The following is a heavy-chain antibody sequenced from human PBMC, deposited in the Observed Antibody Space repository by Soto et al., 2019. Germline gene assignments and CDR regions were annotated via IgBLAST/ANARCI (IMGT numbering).Heavy chain of an antibody. V-gene: IGHV3-7*01. CDR3: AIHPGRGAFDI. CDR2: IKQDGSEK. D-gene: IGHD3-10*01. Sequence: EVQLVESGGGLVQPGGSLRLSCAASGFTFSSYWMSWVRQAPGKGLEWVANIKQDGSEKYSVDSVKGRFTIARDNAKNSLYLQMNGLRAEDTAVYYCAIHPGRGAFDICGQGTMVTVSS. CDR1: GFTFSSYW. J-gene: IGHJ3*02.